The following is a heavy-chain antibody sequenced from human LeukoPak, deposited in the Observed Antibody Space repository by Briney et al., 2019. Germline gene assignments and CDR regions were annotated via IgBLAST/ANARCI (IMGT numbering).Heavy chain of an antibody. CDR3: ARLSNYYDSSGYYSYAFDI. V-gene: IGHV4-4*02. CDR2: MYLSGTT. Sequence: SETLSLTCTVSGDSINSLDLWSWVRQPPGKGLEWIGEMYLSGTTHSNPSVKSRVTISIDKSKNQFFLNLSSVTAADTAVYYCARLSNYYDSSGYYSYAFDIWGQGTMVTVSS. J-gene: IGHJ3*02. CDR1: GDSINSLDL. D-gene: IGHD3-22*01.